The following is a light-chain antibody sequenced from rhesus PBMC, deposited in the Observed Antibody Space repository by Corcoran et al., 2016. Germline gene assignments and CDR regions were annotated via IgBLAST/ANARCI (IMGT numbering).Light chain of an antibody. CDR2: AAS. CDR1: QNIYSN. CDR3: QHYYDNPFT. V-gene: IGKV1S12*01. Sequence: DIQMTQSPSALSASVGDRVTISCRASQNIYSNLAWYQQKPGKAPKPLFYAASSLQTGIPSRFSGSGSGTAFTLTISSLPPEDSAAYYCQHYYDNPFTFGPGTKLDIK. J-gene: IGKJ3*01.